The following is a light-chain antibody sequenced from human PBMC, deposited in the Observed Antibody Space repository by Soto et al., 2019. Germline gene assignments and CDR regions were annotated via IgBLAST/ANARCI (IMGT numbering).Light chain of an antibody. Sequence: EIVMTPCPATLAVSTRARVRLSCRASQSVSSNLAWYQQKPGQAPRLLIYGAFTRATGIPARFSGSGSGTEFTLTICCLQSEDFAVYYCQQYNNWPPITFGQGTRLEIK. CDR1: QSVSSN. CDR3: QQYNNWPPIT. CDR2: GAF. J-gene: IGKJ5*01. V-gene: IGKV3-15*01.